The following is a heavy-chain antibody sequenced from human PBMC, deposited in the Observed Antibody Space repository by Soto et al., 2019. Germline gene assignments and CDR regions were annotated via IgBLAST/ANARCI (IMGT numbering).Heavy chain of an antibody. V-gene: IGHV3-30*04. CDR3: AREANTAMVIDN. J-gene: IGHJ4*02. D-gene: IGHD5-18*01. CDR1: GFPFRSYT. CDR2: ISYDGSDK. Sequence: LRLSCAASGFPFRSYTIHWVRQAPGKGLEWVAAISYDGSDKLYVGSVKGRFTLSRDNSMNTVYLQMDSLRAEDTAVYYCAREANTAMVIDNWGQGTLVTVSS.